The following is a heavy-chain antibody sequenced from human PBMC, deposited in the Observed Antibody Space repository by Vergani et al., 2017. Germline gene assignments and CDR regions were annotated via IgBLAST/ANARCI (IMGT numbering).Heavy chain of an antibody. Sequence: EVQLVESGGGLVQPGGPLRLPCAASGFTFSSYWLSWVRQAPGKGLEWVANIKEDGSEKYYVDSVKGRFTIARDNAKNSLYLQMNSLRAEDTAVYYCAREYDILTGRTLVDWGQGTLVTVSS. CDR1: GFTFSSYW. CDR2: IKEDGSEK. V-gene: IGHV3-7*01. J-gene: IGHJ4*02. D-gene: IGHD3-9*01. CDR3: AREYDILTGRTLVD.